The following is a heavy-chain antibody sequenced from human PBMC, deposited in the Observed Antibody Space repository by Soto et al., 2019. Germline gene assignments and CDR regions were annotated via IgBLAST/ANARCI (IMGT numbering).Heavy chain of an antibody. CDR2: IWYDGSNK. CDR3: ARGGNIVVGSDAFDI. J-gene: IGHJ3*02. V-gene: IGHV3-33*01. CDR1: GFTFSSYG. Sequence: EGSLRLSCAASGFTFSSYGMHWVRQAPGKGLEWVAVIWYDGSNKYYADSVKGRFTISRDNSKNTLYLQMNSLRAEDTAVYYCARGGNIVVGSDAFDIWGQGTMVTVSS. D-gene: IGHD2-2*01.